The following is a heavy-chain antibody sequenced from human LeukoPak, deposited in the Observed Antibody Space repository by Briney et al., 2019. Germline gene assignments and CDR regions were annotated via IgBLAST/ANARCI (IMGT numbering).Heavy chain of an antibody. CDR3: ARRYCSGGSCYSEYNWFDP. J-gene: IGHJ5*02. CDR2: ISSSSSYI. V-gene: IGHV3-21*01. D-gene: IGHD2-15*01. CDR1: GFTFSSYS. Sequence: GGSLRLSCAASGFTFSSYSMNWVRQAPGKGLEWVSSISSSSSYIYYADSVKGRFTISRDKAKNSLYLQMNSLRAEDTAVYYCARRYCSGGSCYSEYNWFDPWGQGTLVTVSS.